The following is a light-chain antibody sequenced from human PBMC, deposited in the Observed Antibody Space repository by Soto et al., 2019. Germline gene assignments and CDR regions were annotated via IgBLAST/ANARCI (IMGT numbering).Light chain of an antibody. CDR2: SNN. CDR1: SSNIGSNT. V-gene: IGLV1-44*01. Sequence: QSALTQPPSASETPGQRVAISCSGSSSNIGSNTVSWYQQLPGTAPKVLMYSNNQRPSGVPDRFSGSKSGTSASLAISGLQSEDEADYYCAAWDDSLNGYVFGTGTKLTVL. CDR3: AAWDDSLNGYV. J-gene: IGLJ1*01.